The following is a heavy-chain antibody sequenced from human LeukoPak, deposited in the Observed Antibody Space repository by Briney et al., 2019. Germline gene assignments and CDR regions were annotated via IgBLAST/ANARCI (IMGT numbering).Heavy chain of an antibody. D-gene: IGHD2-2*01. CDR2: IYYSGST. J-gene: IGHJ3*02. Sequence: SETLSLTCTVSGGSISSSSYYWGWIRQPPGKGLEWIGSIYYSGSTYYNPSLKSRVTISVDMSKNQFSLQLSSVTAADTAVYYCARQSCSSTSCPHRNVFDIWGQGTMVTVSP. V-gene: IGHV4-39*01. CDR1: GGSISSSSYY. CDR3: ARQSCSSTSCPHRNVFDI.